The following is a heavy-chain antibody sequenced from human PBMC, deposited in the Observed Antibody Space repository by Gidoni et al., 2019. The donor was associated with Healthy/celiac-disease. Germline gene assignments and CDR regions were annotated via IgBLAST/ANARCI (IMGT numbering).Heavy chain of an antibody. Sequence: QVQLVESGGGVVQPGGSLRLSCAASGFTFSSYGMHWVRQAPGKGLEWVAFIRYDGSNKYYADSVKGRFTISRDNSKNTLYLQMNSLRAEDTAVYYCAKDSPSVVVISRWISPTGRPDYWGQGTLVTVSS. CDR3: AKDSPSVVVISRWISPTGRPDY. CDR1: GFTFSSYG. J-gene: IGHJ4*02. D-gene: IGHD3-22*01. V-gene: IGHV3-30*02. CDR2: IRYDGSNK.